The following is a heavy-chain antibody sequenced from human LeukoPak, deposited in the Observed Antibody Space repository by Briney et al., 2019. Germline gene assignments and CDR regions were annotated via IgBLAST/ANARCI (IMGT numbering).Heavy chain of an antibody. V-gene: IGHV3-48*04. Sequence: GGSLRLSCAASGFTFSSYAMSWVRQAPGKGLEWVSYISSSGSTIYYADSVKGRFTISRDNAKNTLYLQMNSLRAEDTAVYYCATLGLATNDYWGQGTLVTVSS. J-gene: IGHJ4*02. CDR3: ATLGLATNDY. CDR2: ISSSGSTI. D-gene: IGHD5-12*01. CDR1: GFTFSSYA.